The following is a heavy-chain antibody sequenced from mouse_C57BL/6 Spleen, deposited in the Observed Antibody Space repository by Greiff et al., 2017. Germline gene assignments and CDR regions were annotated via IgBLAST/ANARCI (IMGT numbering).Heavy chain of an antibody. D-gene: IGHD3-2*01. CDR3: ARSETAYYAMDY. CDR2: IHPNSGST. Sequence: VQLQQPGAELVKPGASVKLSCKASGYTFTSYWMHWVKQRPGQGLEWIGMIHPNSGSTNYNEKFKSKATLTVDKSSSTAYMQLSSLTSEDSAVYYCARSETAYYAMDYWGQGTSVTVSS. CDR1: GYTFTSYW. V-gene: IGHV1-64*01. J-gene: IGHJ4*01.